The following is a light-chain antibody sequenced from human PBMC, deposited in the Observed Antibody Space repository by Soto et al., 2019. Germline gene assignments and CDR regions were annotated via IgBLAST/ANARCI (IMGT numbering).Light chain of an antibody. CDR1: YAISSS. CDR2: DSS. J-gene: IGKJ2*01. CDR3: QQLSHYPYT. V-gene: IGKV1-9*01. Sequence: DIQLTQSPSFLSASVEDGVTISCRASYAISSSLAWYQQEPGKPPKLLIYDSSTLQTGVPSRFTGSGSGRKFTLTISGLQFGDFATYFCQQLSHYPYTFGQGTKLEI.